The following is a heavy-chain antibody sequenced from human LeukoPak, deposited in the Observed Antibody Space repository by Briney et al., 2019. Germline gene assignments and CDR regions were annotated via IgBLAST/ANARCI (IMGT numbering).Heavy chain of an antibody. CDR1: GYTFTSYY. D-gene: IGHD4-23*01. J-gene: IGHJ6*03. V-gene: IGHV1-46*01. CDR3: ARDVGGNSYYYYYMDV. Sequence: ASVNVSCKASGYTFTSYYMHWVRQAPGQGLEWMGIINPSGGSTSYAQKFQGRVTMTRDTSTSTVYMELSSLRSEDTAVYYCARDVGGNSYYYYYMDVWGKGTTATVSS. CDR2: INPSGGST.